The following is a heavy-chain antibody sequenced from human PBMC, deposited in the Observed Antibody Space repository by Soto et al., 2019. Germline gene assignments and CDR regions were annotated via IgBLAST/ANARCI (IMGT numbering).Heavy chain of an antibody. CDR3: ARVDRIFGVVIEGYYYGMDV. CDR2: IKQDGSEK. V-gene: IGHV3-7*01. Sequence: GGALRLSCAASGFTCSSYWMSWVRQARGKGLEWVANIKQDGSEKYYVDSVKGRFTISRDNAKNSLYLQMNSLRAEDTAVYYCARVDRIFGVVIEGYYYGMDVWGQGTTVTVSS. CDR1: GFTCSSYW. D-gene: IGHD3-3*01. J-gene: IGHJ6*02.